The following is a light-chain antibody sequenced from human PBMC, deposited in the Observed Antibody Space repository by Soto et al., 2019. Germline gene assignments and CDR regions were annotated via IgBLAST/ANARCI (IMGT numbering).Light chain of an antibody. CDR1: QSISSY. V-gene: IGKV1-39*01. Sequence: DIQMTQSPSSLSASVGDRVTITCRASQSISSYLNCYQQKPGKAPKLLIYAASSLQSGVPSRFSGSGSGTDFTLTISSLQPEDFATYYCQQSYSTPRTFGQGTNVDIK. J-gene: IGKJ1*01. CDR2: AAS. CDR3: QQSYSTPRT.